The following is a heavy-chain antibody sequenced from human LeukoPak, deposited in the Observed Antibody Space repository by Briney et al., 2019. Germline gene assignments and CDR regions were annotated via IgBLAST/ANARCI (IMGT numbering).Heavy chain of an antibody. CDR3: ARSGYQYGLDV. D-gene: IGHD5-18*01. J-gene: IGHJ6*02. CDR2: INYNSGGT. Sequence: ASVKVSCKASGYTFTGYYMHWVRQAPGQGLEWMGWINYNSGGTNYAQKFQGRVTMTRDTSISTLYMEVSRLTSDDTAVYYCARSGYQYGLDVWGQGTTDTVSS. CDR1: GYTFTGYY. V-gene: IGHV1-2*02.